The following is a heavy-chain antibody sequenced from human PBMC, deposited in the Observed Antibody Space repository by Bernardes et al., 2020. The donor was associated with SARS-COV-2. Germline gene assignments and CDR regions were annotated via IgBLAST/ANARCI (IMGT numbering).Heavy chain of an antibody. Sequence: GGSLRLSCAVSGFSFSKHCMTWVRQAPGKGLEWVANINQDGSKTYYVDSVKGRFSISRDSAKNSLFLQMNSLRVEDTAVYYCARGNIAAGGRFPSWFDPWGQGTLVTVSS. CDR1: GFSFSKHC. D-gene: IGHD6-25*01. CDR3: ARGNIAAGGRFPSWFDP. CDR2: INQDGSKT. J-gene: IGHJ5*02. V-gene: IGHV3-7*04.